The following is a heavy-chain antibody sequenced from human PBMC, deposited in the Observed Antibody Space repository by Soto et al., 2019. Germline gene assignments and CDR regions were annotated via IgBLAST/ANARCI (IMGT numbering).Heavy chain of an antibody. V-gene: IGHV4-31*11. CDR1: GGSISSGGYS. Sequence: SETLSLTCAVSGGSISSGGYSWSWIRQHPGKGLEWIGYIYYSGSTYYNPSLKSRVTISVDTSKNQFSLKLSSVTAADTAVFYCSLRGLFHVNAFDICGQGTMVPVSS. J-gene: IGHJ3*02. CDR2: IYYSGST. D-gene: IGHD3-22*01. CDR3: SLRGLFHVNAFDI.